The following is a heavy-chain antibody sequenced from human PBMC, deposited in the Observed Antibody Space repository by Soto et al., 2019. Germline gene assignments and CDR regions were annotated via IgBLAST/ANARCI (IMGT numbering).Heavy chain of an antibody. J-gene: IGHJ6*03. V-gene: IGHV4-39*01. CDR3: ARHGDIVVVVGYMDV. Sequence: SETLSLTCTVSGGSISSSSYYWGWIRQPPGKGLEWIGSIYYSGSTYYNPSLKSRVTISVDTSKNQFSLKLSSVTAADTAVYYCARHGDIVVVVGYMDVWGKGTTVTVSS. CDR2: IYYSGST. D-gene: IGHD2-15*01. CDR1: GGSISSSSYY.